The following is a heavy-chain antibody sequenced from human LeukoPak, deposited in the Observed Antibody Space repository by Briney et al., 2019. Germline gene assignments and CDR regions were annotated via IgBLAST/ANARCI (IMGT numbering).Heavy chain of an antibody. CDR1: GFTFSSYG. CDR3: ARGYSGYDSLDAFDI. CDR2: ISSSSTI. Sequence: PGGSLRLSCAASGFTFSSYGMHWVRQAPGKGLEWVSYISSSSTIYYADSVKGRFTISRDNAKNSLYLQMNSLRAEDTAVYYCARGYSGYDSLDAFDIWGQGTMVTVSS. D-gene: IGHD5-12*01. V-gene: IGHV3-48*04. J-gene: IGHJ3*02.